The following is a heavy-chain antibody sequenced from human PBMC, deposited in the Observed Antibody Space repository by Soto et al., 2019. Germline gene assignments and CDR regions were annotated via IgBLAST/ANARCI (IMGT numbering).Heavy chain of an antibody. D-gene: IGHD6-13*01. CDR1: GFSFSDFY. CDR2: IDFTSNSI. Sequence: PGGSLRLACAASGFSFSDFYMGRIRQAPGKGLEWVSYIDFTSNSIYYADSVKGRFTISRDNAKNSLYLQMNSLRAEDTAVYYCARDIEPPGLFFDYWGQGTLVTVS. V-gene: IGHV3-11*01. CDR3: ARDIEPPGLFFDY. J-gene: IGHJ4*02.